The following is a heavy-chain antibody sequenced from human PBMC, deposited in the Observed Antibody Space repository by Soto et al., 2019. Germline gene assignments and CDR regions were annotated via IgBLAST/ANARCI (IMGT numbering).Heavy chain of an antibody. D-gene: IGHD5-12*01. CDR3: VKGRSGYDFDH. J-gene: IGHJ4*02. CDR1: GFTFSSYV. CDR2: ISGSGSGT. V-gene: IGHV3-23*01. Sequence: EVQLLESGGGLVQPGGSLRLSCAASGFTFSSYVMSWVRQAPGKGLEWVSAISGSGSGTYYADSVTGRFTISRDNSKNTLYVQMNRLRAEDTAVYYCVKGRSGYDFDHCGQGPLVTVSS.